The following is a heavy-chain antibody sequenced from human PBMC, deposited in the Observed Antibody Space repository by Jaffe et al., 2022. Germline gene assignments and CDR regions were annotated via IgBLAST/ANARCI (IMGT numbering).Heavy chain of an antibody. CDR2: IRSKAYGGTT. CDR1: GFTFGDYA. J-gene: IGHJ4*02. D-gene: IGHD6-13*01. CDR3: TRDLGGRKAAAGTCFDY. Sequence: EVQLVESGGGLVQPGRSLRLSCTASGFTFGDYAMSWVRQAPGKGLEWVGFIRSKAYGGTTEYAASVKGRFTISRDDSKSIAYLQMNSLKTEDTAVYYCTRDLGGRKAAAGTCFDYWGQGTLVTVSS. V-gene: IGHV3-49*04.